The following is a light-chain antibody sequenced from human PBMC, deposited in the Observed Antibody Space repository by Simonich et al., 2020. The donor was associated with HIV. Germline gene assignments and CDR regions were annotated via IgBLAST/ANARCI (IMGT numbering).Light chain of an antibody. CDR3: QQSYSTPPT. CDR2: AAS. CDR1: QSISSY. J-gene: IGKJ1*01. V-gene: IGKV1-39*01. Sequence: DIQMTQSPSSLSASVGDRVIITCRASQSISSYLNWYQQKPGEAPKLLIYAASSLQSGVPSRFSGSGSGTDFTLTISSLQPEDFATYYCQQSYSTPPTFGQGTKVEIK.